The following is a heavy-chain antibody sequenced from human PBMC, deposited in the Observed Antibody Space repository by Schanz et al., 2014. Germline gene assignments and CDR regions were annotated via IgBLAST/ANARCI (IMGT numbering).Heavy chain of an antibody. CDR3: ARDRRRYCSTASCLHDNWFDP. CDR2: IIPILDIT. CDR1: GGTFSSFA. D-gene: IGHD2-2*01. V-gene: IGHV1-69*04. J-gene: IGHJ5*02. Sequence: QVQLVQSGAEVKKPGSSVKVSCKASGGTFSSFAIFWVRQAPGQGLEWMGTIIPILDITNYAQKVQGRVTMTTDTSTGTAYMELRSLRSDDTAVYYCARDRRRYCSTASCLHDNWFDPWGQGTLVTVSS.